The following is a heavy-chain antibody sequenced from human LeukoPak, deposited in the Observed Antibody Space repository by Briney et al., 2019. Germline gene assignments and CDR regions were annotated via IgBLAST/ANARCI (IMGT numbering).Heavy chain of an antibody. J-gene: IGHJ6*02. CDR2: ISAYNGNT. CDR1: GGTFNSYI. V-gene: IGHV1-18*01. D-gene: IGHD2-2*01. CDR3: ARGVVVPAAFTDYGMDV. Sequence: ASVKVSCKASGGTFNSYIINWVRQAPGQGLEWMGWISAYNGNTNYAQKLQGRVTMTTDTSTSTAYMELRSLRSDDTAVYYCARGVVVPAAFTDYGMDVWGQGTTVTVSS.